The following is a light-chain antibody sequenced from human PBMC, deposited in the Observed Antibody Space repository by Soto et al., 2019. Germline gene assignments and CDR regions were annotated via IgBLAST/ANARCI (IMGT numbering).Light chain of an antibody. J-gene: IGKJ1*01. CDR3: QQFYSFPQT. V-gene: IGKV1-9*01. CDR2: APS. CDR1: QGISSY. Sequence: DIQLTQSPSFLSASLGDRVTITCRASQGISSYLAWYQQKPGKAPKLLVYAPSTLLSGVPSRFSGSGSGTEFTLRISSLQPEDSATYYCQQFYSFPQTFGQGTKVDIK.